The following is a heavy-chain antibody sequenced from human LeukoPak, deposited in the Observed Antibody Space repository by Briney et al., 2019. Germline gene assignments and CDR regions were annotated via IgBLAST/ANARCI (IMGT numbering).Heavy chain of an antibody. V-gene: IGHV3-74*01. CDR1: GFTFSSYW. J-gene: IGHJ3*02. CDR2: INSDGSST. CDR3: ARDPEIVYSWDAFDI. D-gene: IGHD2-15*01. Sequence: GGSLRLSCAASGFTFSSYWMHWVRQAPGKGLVWVSRINSDGSSTSYADSVKGRFTISRDNAKNTLYLQMNSLRAEDTAVYYCARDPEIVYSWDAFDIWGQGTMVTVSS.